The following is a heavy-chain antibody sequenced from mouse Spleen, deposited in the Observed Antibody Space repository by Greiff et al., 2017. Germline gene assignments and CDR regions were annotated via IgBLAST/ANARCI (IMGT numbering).Heavy chain of an antibody. J-gene: IGHJ4*01. CDR2: IYPRSGNT. CDR3: ARSELLREAYYAMDY. CDR1: GYTFTSYG. D-gene: IGHD1-1*01. V-gene: IGHV1-81*01. Sequence: QVHVKQSGAELARPGASVKLSCKASGYTFTSYGISWVKQRTGQGLEWIGEIYPRSGNTYYNEKFKGKATLTADKSSSTAYMELRSLTSEDSAVYFCARSELLREAYYAMDYWGQGTSVTVSS.